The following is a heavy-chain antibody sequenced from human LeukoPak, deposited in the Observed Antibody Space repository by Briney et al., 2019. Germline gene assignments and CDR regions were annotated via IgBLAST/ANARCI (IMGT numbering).Heavy chain of an antibody. Sequence: PGGSLRLSCAASGFTFSSYWMSWVRQAPGKGLEWVANINQDGSKKYYVDSVKGGFTISRDNAKKSLYLQMNSMRAEDTAVYYCARDTRVEDSSDSYYYYGMDVWGQGTTVTVSS. CDR1: GFTFSSYW. D-gene: IGHD6-6*01. J-gene: IGHJ6*02. CDR2: INQDGSKK. V-gene: IGHV3-7*01. CDR3: ARDTRVEDSSDSYYYYGMDV.